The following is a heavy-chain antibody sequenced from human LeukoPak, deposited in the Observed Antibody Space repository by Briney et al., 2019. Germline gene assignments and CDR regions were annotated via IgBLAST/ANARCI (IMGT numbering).Heavy chain of an antibody. V-gene: IGHV4-4*07. J-gene: IGHJ6*03. CDR3: ARDPEYSWYNYYHYMDV. CDR1: GGSVSSYY. CDR2: IYTSGST. D-gene: IGHD6-13*01. Sequence: SETLSLTCTVSGGSVSSYYWSWIRQPAGKGLEWIGRIYTSGSTNYNPSLKSRVTMSVDTSKNQFSLKVSFVTAADTAVYYCARDPEYSWYNYYHYMDVWGKGTTVTVSS.